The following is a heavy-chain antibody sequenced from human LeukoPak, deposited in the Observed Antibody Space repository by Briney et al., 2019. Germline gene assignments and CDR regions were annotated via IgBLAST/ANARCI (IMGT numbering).Heavy chain of an antibody. CDR3: AKVGDNWDFDY. CDR2: IKQDGSEK. Sequence: GGSLRLSCAASGFTFSSYWMSWVRQAPGKGLEWVANIKQDGSEKYYVDSVKGRFTISRDNSKNTLNLQMNSLRAEDTAVYYCAKVGDNWDFDYWGQGTLVTVSS. D-gene: IGHD1-1*01. J-gene: IGHJ4*02. CDR1: GFTFSSYW. V-gene: IGHV3-7*01.